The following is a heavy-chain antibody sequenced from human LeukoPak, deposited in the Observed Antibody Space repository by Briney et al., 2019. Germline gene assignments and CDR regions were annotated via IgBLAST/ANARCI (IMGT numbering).Heavy chain of an antibody. V-gene: IGHV1-2*02. CDR2: INPNSGGT. Sequence: ASVKVSCKASGGTFSSYAISWVRQAPGQGLEWMGWINPNSGGTNYAQKFQGRVTMTRDTSISTAYMELSRLRSDDTAVYYCARAPSSSWYLIDYWGQGTLVTVSS. CDR3: ARAPSSSWYLIDY. CDR1: GGTFSSYA. D-gene: IGHD6-13*01. J-gene: IGHJ4*02.